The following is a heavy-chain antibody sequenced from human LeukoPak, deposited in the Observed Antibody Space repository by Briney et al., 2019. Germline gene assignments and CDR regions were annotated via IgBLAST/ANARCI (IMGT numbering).Heavy chain of an antibody. D-gene: IGHD5-18*01. J-gene: IGHJ4*02. Sequence: GGSLRLSCAASGFTFSGSAMHWVRQASGKGLEWVGRIRSKANSYATAYAASVKGRFTISRDDSKNTAYLQMNSLKTEDTAVYYCTSSRGYSYGPTDYWGQGTLVTVSS. V-gene: IGHV3-73*01. CDR1: GFTFSGSA. CDR3: TSSRGYSYGPTDY. CDR2: IRSKANSYAT.